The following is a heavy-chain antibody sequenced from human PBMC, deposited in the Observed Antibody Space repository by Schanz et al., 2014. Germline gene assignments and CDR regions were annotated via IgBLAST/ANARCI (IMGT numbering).Heavy chain of an antibody. CDR1: GVSFSGYY. J-gene: IGHJ6*03. Sequence: QVQLQQWGAGLLKPSETLSLTCGVFGVSFSGYYWSWIRQPPGKGLEWIGEIYHTGSTNYNPSLKSRVTISVDTSKNQFSLKLSSVTAADTAVYYCARGNNFDYGGAFFNCYYYYMDVWGKGTTVTVSS. CDR3: ARGNNFDYGGAFFNCYYYYMDV. D-gene: IGHD4-17*01. V-gene: IGHV4-34*01. CDR2: IYHTGST.